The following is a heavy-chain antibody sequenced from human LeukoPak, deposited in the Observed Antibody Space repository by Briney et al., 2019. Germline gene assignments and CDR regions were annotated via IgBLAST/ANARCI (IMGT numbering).Heavy chain of an antibody. CDR2: FSYSGNI. CDR3: AREREGPYGYLDY. D-gene: IGHD4-17*01. CDR1: GGSIGSTNYY. J-gene: IGHJ4*02. Sequence: PSETLSLTCSVSGGSIGSTNYYWGWIRQSPGKGLEWIGTFSYSGNIFYNPAVMSRVSISGDTSKNQFSLKMNFVTAADTAVYYCAREREGPYGYLDYWGQGTLVTVSS. V-gene: IGHV4-39*07.